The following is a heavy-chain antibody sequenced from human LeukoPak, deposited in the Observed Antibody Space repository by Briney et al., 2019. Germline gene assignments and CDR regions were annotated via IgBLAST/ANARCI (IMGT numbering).Heavy chain of an antibody. CDR2: ISAYNGNT. CDR1: GYTFTSYG. D-gene: IGHD2-2*01. CDR3: ARDPEDIVVVPAAISNWFDP. Sequence: GASVKVSCKASGYTFTSYGISWVRRAPGQGLEWMGWISAYNGNTNYAQKLQGRVTMTTDTSTSTAYMELRSLRSDDTAVYYCARDPEDIVVVPAAISNWFDPWGQGTLVTVSS. J-gene: IGHJ5*02. V-gene: IGHV1-18*01.